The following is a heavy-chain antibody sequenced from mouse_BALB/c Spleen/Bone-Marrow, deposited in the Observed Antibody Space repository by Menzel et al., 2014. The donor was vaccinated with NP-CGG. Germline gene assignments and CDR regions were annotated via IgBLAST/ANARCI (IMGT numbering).Heavy chain of an antibody. V-gene: IGHV14-3*02. D-gene: IGHD1-1*01. J-gene: IGHJ3*01. Sequence: EVQLQQSGAELVKPGASVKLSCTASGFNIKDTYMHWVKQRPEQGLEWIERIDPANGNTKYDPKFQGKATITADTSSNTAYLQLSSLTSEDTAVYYCAMYYYGSSLFAYWGQGTLVTVSA. CDR2: IDPANGNT. CDR3: AMYYYGSSLFAY. CDR1: GFNIKDTY.